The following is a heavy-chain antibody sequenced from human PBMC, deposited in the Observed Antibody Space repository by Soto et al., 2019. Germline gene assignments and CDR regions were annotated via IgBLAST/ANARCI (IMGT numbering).Heavy chain of an antibody. CDR1: GFSVTASY. CDR2: IWTNGGT. J-gene: IGHJ4*02. Sequence: GGSLRLSCAASGFSVTASYMIWVRQAPGKGLEFVSVIWTNGGTLYADSVKGRFILSRDNSKNTLYLQMNSLRAEDTAVYYCASTEWYYYDSSGYPLHFDYWGQGTLVTVSS. D-gene: IGHD3-22*01. CDR3: ASTEWYYYDSSGYPLHFDY. V-gene: IGHV3-66*01.